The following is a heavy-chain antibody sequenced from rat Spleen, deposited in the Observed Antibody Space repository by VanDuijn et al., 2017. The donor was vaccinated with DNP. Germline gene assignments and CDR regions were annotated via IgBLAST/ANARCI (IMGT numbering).Heavy chain of an antibody. J-gene: IGHJ2*01. V-gene: IGHV5-7*01. CDR2: ISYDGGST. CDR1: GFTFSDYD. D-gene: IGHD1-6*01. Sequence: EVQLVESGGGLVQPGRSLRLSCAASGFTFSDYDMAWVRQAPTKGLEWVAYISYDGGSTHSGDSVKGRFTISRDDAKSTLYLQMDSLRSEDTATYYCASRAPGDYFYGGYFDYWGQGVMVTVSS. CDR3: ASRAPGDYFYGGYFDY.